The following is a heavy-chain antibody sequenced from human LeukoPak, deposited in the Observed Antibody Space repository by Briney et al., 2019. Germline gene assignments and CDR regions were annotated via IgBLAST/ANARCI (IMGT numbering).Heavy chain of an antibody. D-gene: IGHD5-24*01. J-gene: IGHJ4*02. CDR2: INPSGGST. CDR3: AVEMATMADY. CDR1: GGTFSSYA. Sequence: ASVKVSCKASGGTFSSYAISWVRQAPGQGLEWMGIINPSGGSTSYAQKFQGRVTMTRDTSTSTVYMELSSLRSEDTAVYYCAVEMATMADYWGQGTLVTVSS. V-gene: IGHV1-46*01.